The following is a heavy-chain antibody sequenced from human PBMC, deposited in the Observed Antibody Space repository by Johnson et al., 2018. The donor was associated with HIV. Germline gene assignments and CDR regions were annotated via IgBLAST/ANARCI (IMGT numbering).Heavy chain of an antibody. CDR2: IKSKTDGGTT. CDR3: TTEDSSGYNSLGAFDI. CDR1: GFSFSAYY. J-gene: IGHJ3*02. Sequence: MQLVESGGGLVKPGGSLRLSCEASGFSFSAYYMTWIRQAPGKGLEWVGRIKSKTDGGTTDYAAPVKGRFTISRDDSKNSLYLQLNSLKTEDTAVYYCTTEDSSGYNSLGAFDIWGQGTMVTVSS. V-gene: IGHV3-15*01. D-gene: IGHD3-22*01.